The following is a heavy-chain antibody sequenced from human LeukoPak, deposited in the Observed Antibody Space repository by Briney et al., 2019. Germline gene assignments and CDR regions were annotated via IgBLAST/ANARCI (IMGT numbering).Heavy chain of an antibody. CDR1: GFTFSSYA. CDR2: ISSNGGST. Sequence: GGSLRLSCSASGFTFSSYAMHWVRQAPGKGLEYVSAISSNGGSTYYADSVKGRFTISRDNSKNTLYLQMSSLRAEDAAVYYCATVPYSRAAGGEYYFDYWGQGTLVTVSS. J-gene: IGHJ4*02. D-gene: IGHD6-13*01. CDR3: ATVPYSRAAGGEYYFDY. V-gene: IGHV3-64D*06.